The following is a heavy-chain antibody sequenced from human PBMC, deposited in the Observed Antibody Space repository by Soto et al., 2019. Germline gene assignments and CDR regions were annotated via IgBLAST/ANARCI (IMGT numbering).Heavy chain of an antibody. CDR2: ISGSGDTT. D-gene: IGHD2-2*01. Sequence: GGSLRLSCAASGFTFSGYVMNWVRQAPGKGLEWVSGISGSGDTTHYADSVKGRFTIYRDNSKNTLHLQTKSLRADDTALYFCAKAWTNYSKPNWFDPWGQGTLVTVSS. J-gene: IGHJ5*02. CDR3: AKAWTNYSKPNWFDP. CDR1: GFTFSGYV. V-gene: IGHV3-23*01.